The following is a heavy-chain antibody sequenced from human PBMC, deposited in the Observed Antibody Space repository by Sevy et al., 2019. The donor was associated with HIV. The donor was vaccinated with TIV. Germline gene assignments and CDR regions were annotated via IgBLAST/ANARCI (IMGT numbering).Heavy chain of an antibody. D-gene: IGHD4-17*01. Sequence: ASVKVSCKASGYTFTSYYMHWVRQAPGQGLEWMGIINPSGGSTSYAQKFQGRVTMTRDTSPSTVYMELRSLRSEDTAVYYCARGDYGDYYYYYGMDVWGQGTTVTVSS. V-gene: IGHV1-46*01. CDR1: GYTFTSYY. J-gene: IGHJ6*02. CDR2: INPSGGST. CDR3: ARGDYGDYYYYYGMDV.